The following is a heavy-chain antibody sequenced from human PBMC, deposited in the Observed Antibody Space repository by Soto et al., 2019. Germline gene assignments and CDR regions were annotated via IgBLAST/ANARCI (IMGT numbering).Heavy chain of an antibody. CDR1: GGTFSSYT. CDR3: ATRAGMTTVTLFGY. J-gene: IGHJ4*02. Sequence: QVQLVQSGAEVKKPGSSVKVSCKASGGTFSSYTISWVRQAPGQGLEWMGRIIPILGIANYAQKFQGRVTITADKSTSPAYMELSSLRSEDTAVYYCATRAGMTTVTLFGYWGQGTLVTVSS. D-gene: IGHD4-17*01. CDR2: IIPILGIA. V-gene: IGHV1-69*02.